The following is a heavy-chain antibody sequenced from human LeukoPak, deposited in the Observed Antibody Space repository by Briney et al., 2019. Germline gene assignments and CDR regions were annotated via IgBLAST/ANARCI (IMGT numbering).Heavy chain of an antibody. CDR1: GFPFIRYG. CDR3: VKASNGYNGYYFDY. J-gene: IGHJ4*02. Sequence: PRGSLRLSCAASGFPFIRYGMHWVRQAPGKGRDWVAVILIDGIGVYYADCVQGRLTISRDNSENSLYLQMDNLSAEDMVVYYCVKASNGYNGYYFDYWGRGNAGTVSS. D-gene: IGHD5-24*01. CDR2: ILIDGIGV. V-gene: IGHV3-33*06.